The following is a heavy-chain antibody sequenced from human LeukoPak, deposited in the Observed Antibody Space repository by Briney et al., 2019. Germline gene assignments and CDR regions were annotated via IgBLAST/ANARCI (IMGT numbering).Heavy chain of an antibody. CDR3: ARGYSSSWHLLTN. V-gene: IGHV1-2*02. D-gene: IGHD6-13*01. CDR1: GYTFTGYY. J-gene: IGHJ4*02. Sequence: GASVKVSCKASGYTFTGYYMHWVRQAPGQGLEWMGWINPNSGGTNYAQKFQGRVTMTRDTSISTAYMELGRLRSDDTAVYYCARGYSSSWHLLTNWGQGTLVTVSS. CDR2: INPNSGGT.